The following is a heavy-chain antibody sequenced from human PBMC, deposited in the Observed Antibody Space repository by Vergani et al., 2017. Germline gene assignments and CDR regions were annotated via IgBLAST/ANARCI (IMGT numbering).Heavy chain of an antibody. D-gene: IGHD6-19*01. Sequence: QVRLQESGPGLVKPSQTLSLTCTVSGGSISSGSYYWSWIRQPAGKGLEWIGRIYTSGSTNYNPSLKSRVTISVDTSKNQFSLKLSSVTAADTAVYYCARIDSSGWYGDSWGQGTLVTVSS. CDR2: IYTSGST. J-gene: IGHJ4*02. CDR1: GGSISSGSYY. V-gene: IGHV4-61*02. CDR3: ARIDSSGWYGDS.